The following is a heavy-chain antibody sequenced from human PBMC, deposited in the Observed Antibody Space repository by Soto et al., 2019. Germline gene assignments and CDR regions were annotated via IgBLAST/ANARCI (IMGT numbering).Heavy chain of an antibody. J-gene: IGHJ4*02. Sequence: NPSETLSLTCDVSVDPISTGGYTWAWIRQPPGKALEWIGHTYHSGNPYYNPSLKSRVTISVDRSKNQFSLKVRSVTAADTAVYYWARLFSPVAAGGYWGQGTLVTVSS. CDR3: ARLFSPVAAGGY. CDR1: VDPISTGGYT. D-gene: IGHD6-13*01. V-gene: IGHV4-30-2*01. CDR2: TYHSGNP.